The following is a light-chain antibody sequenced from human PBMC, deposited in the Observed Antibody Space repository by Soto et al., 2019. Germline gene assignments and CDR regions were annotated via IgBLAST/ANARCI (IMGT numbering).Light chain of an antibody. CDR3: QQRSNWPRT. J-gene: IGKJ1*01. Sequence: ELVFTQSPGTLSLSPGARATLSCRASQNISSYLIWYQQKHGQAPRLLIYDVSNRATGIPARFSGSESGTDLTITISSLEPEDGEVYDGQQRSNWPRTFGQGTKVDIK. CDR1: QNISSY. V-gene: IGKV3-11*01. CDR2: DVS.